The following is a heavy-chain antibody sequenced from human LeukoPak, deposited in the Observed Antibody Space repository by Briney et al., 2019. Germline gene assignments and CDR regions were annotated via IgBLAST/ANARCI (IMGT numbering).Heavy chain of an antibody. J-gene: IGHJ4*02. Sequence: GGSLRLSCAASGFTFSSYSMNWVRQAPGKGLEWVSSISSSSSYIYYADSVKDRFTISRDNAKNSLYLQMKSLRAEDTAVYYCARDSTDFDCWGQGTLVTVSS. CDR1: GFTFSSYS. CDR2: ISSSSSYI. V-gene: IGHV3-21*01. CDR3: ARDSTDFDC.